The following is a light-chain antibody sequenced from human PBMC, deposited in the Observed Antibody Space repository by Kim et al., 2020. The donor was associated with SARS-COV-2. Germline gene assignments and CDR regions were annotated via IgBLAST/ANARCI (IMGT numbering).Light chain of an antibody. V-gene: IGLV3-1*01. CDR2: HDA. CDR1: KLGDKY. J-gene: IGLJ2*01. Sequence: VSPGQAATITCSGDKLGDKYSCWYQQRPGQSPVLVIYHDAKRPSGIPERFSASNAGNTATLTISETQAMDEADYYCQVWDSGTVVFGGGTQLTVL. CDR3: QVWDSGTVV.